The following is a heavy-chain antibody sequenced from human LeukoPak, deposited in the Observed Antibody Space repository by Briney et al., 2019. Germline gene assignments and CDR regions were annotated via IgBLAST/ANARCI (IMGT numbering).Heavy chain of an antibody. CDR2: ITTNGGRT. Sequence: GGSLRLSCAASGFTFSSYTMHWVRQAPGKGLEYVSVITTNGGRTYYANSFKGRFTISRDNSKSTLYLQMGSLRTEDMAVYYCARGRLVVTALDYWGQGTLVTVSS. J-gene: IGHJ4*02. CDR1: GFTFSSYT. CDR3: ARGRLVVTALDY. D-gene: IGHD2-21*02. V-gene: IGHV3-64*01.